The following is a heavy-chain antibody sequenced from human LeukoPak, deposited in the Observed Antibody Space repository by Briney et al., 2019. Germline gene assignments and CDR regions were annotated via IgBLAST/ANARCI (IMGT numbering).Heavy chain of an antibody. CDR2: INHSGST. CDR1: GGSFSGYY. Sequence: SETLSLTCAVYGGSFSGYYWSWIRQSPGKGLEWIGEINHSGSTNYNPSLKSRVTISVDTSKNQFSLKLSSVTAADTAVYYCAGGGWSGYQPLYYYYYMDVWGKGTTVTVSS. J-gene: IGHJ6*03. D-gene: IGHD3-3*01. CDR3: AGGGWSGYQPLYYYYYMDV. V-gene: IGHV4-34*01.